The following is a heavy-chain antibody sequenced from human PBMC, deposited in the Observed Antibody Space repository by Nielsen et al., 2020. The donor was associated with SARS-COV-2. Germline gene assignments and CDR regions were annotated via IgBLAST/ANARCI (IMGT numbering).Heavy chain of an antibody. CDR1: GFTFDDYA. Sequence: GGSLRLSCAASGFTFDDYAMHWARQAPGKGLEWVSGISWNSGSIGYADSVKGRFTISRDNAKNSLYLQMNSLRAEDTALYYCAARGYSYGYYWGQGTLVTVSS. D-gene: IGHD5-18*01. CDR2: ISWNSGSI. J-gene: IGHJ4*02. CDR3: AARGYSYGYY. V-gene: IGHV3-9*01.